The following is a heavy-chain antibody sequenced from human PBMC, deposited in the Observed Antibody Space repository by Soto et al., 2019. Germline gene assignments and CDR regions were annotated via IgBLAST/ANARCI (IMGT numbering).Heavy chain of an antibody. CDR2: VSGSGDTS. CDR1: GFTFSNYA. CDR3: ARGLYSGWHYFDD. Sequence: GGSLRLSCAASGFTFSNYAMGWVRQAPGKGLEWVSTVSGSGDTSYYAQSVKGRFTISRDNSKNTLYLQMNSLRAEDTAVYYCARGLYSGWHYFDDWGQGTLVTVSS. V-gene: IGHV3-23*01. D-gene: IGHD5-12*01. J-gene: IGHJ4*02.